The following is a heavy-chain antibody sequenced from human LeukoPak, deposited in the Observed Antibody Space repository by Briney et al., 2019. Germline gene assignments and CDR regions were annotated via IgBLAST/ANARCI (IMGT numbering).Heavy chain of an antibody. Sequence: SETLSLTCAVYGGSFSGYYWSWIRQPPGKGLEWIGEINHSRSTNYNPSLKSRVTISVDTSKNQFSLKLSSVTAADTAVYYCARGDLYYDFWSGYSNWFDPWGQGTLVTVSS. CDR1: GGSFSGYY. CDR3: ARGDLYYDFWSGYSNWFDP. D-gene: IGHD3-3*01. V-gene: IGHV4-34*01. J-gene: IGHJ5*02. CDR2: INHSRST.